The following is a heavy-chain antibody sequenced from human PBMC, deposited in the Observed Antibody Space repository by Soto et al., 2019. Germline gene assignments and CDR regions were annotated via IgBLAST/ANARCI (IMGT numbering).Heavy chain of an antibody. CDR3: ARHSRIVGATPDAFDI. Sequence: GESLKISCKGSGYSFTSYWIGWVRQMPGKGLEWMGIIYPGDSDTRYSPSFQGQVTISADKSISTAYLQWSSLKASDTAMYYCARHSRIVGATPDAFDIWGQGTMVTVSS. CDR2: IYPGDSDT. D-gene: IGHD1-26*01. CDR1: GYSFTSYW. J-gene: IGHJ3*02. V-gene: IGHV5-51*01.